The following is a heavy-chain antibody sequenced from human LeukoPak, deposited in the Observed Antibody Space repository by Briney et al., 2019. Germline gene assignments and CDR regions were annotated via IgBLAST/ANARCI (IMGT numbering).Heavy chain of an antibody. CDR2: ISAYNGNT. CDR1: GYTFTSYG. V-gene: IGHV1-18*01. Sequence: ASVKVSCKASGYTFTSYGISWVRQAPGQGLEWMGWISAYNGNTNYARKLQGRVTMTTDTSTSIAYMELRSLRSDDTAVYYCARDGRDTITAMAVGYDYWGQGTLVTVSS. D-gene: IGHD5-18*01. J-gene: IGHJ4*02. CDR3: ARDGRDTITAMAVGYDY.